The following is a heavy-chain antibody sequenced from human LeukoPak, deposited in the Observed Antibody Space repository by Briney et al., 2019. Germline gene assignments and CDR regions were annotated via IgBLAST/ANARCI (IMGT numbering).Heavy chain of an antibody. Sequence: GGSLRLSCAASGFTLSSYEMNWVRQAPGKGLEWVAYSSGSGSTMYYADSVKGRFTISRDNAKNSLYLQMNSLRAEDTAVYYCARELAGSRWDYFDFWGQGTLVTVSS. J-gene: IGHJ4*02. CDR2: SSGSGSTM. CDR3: ARELAGSRWDYFDF. CDR1: GFTLSSYE. V-gene: IGHV3-48*03. D-gene: IGHD4-23*01.